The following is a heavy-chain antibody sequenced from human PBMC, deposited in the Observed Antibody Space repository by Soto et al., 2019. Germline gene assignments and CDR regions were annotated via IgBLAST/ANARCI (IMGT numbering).Heavy chain of an antibody. Sequence: ASVKVSCKASGYIFTNYYIHWVRQAPGQGLEWMAIINPLPTSGSTNYAQKFQGRVTVTRDTSTSTVYLELSSLRSDDTAVYYCARDLAAAAYWGQGTLVTGSS. D-gene: IGHD6-13*01. V-gene: IGHV1-46*01. CDR2: INPLPTSGST. CDR1: GYIFTNYY. J-gene: IGHJ4*02. CDR3: ARDLAAAAY.